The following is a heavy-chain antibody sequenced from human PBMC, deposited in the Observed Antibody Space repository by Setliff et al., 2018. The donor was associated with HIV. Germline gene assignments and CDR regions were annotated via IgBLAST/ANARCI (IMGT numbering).Heavy chain of an antibody. CDR2: INHSGST. CDR3: ECYNSDDGYFDN. CDR1: GGSFSGYN. Sequence: PSETLSLTCAVYGGSFSGYNWNWIRQPPGKGLEWIGGINHSGSTYYNPSLKSRVTISVDTSKNHFSLKLSSVTAADTAAYYCECYNSDDGYFDNWGQGALVTVSS. D-gene: IGHD2-8*01. J-gene: IGHJ4*02. V-gene: IGHV4-34*01.